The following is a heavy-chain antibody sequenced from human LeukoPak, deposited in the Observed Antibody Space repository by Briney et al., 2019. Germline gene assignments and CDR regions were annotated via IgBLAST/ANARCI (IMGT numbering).Heavy chain of an antibody. CDR3: ARDAYTTMSNWLDP. CDR2: ITGDGSDI. J-gene: IGHJ5*02. D-gene: IGHD5-12*01. CDR1: GFTLNKYW. V-gene: IGHV3-74*01. Sequence: PGGSLRLSCEASGFTLNKYWMHWVRQAPGKGLVWVSRITGDGSDIAYADSVKGRFTVSRDDAKNILFLQMTSLRVEDTAIYYCARDAYTTMSNWLDPWGQGTLVTVSS.